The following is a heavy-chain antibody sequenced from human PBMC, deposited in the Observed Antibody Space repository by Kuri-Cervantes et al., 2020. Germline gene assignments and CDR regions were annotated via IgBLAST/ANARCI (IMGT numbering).Heavy chain of an antibody. D-gene: IGHD5-12*01. CDR1: GYTFTGYY. V-gene: IGHV1-2*02. Sequence: ASVKVSCKASGYTFTGYYMHWVRQAPGQGLEWMGWINPNSGGTNYAQKFQGRVTVTRDTSISTAYMELSRLRSDDTAVYYCARDPPYSGYDSYSLMDYWGQGTLVTVSS. CDR3: ARDPPYSGYDSYSLMDY. J-gene: IGHJ4*02. CDR2: INPNSGGT.